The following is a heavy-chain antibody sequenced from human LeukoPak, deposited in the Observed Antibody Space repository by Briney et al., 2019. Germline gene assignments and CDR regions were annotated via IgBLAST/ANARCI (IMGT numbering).Heavy chain of an antibody. Sequence: ASVKVSCKASGYTFTSYGISWVRQAPGQGLEWMGWISAYNGNTNYAQKFQGRITMTTDTSTSTVHMELRSLRSDGTAVYYCARDGTTGTTFRFDPWGQGTLVTVSS. D-gene: IGHD1-1*01. CDR3: ARDGTTGTTFRFDP. CDR1: GYTFTSYG. J-gene: IGHJ5*02. V-gene: IGHV1-18*01. CDR2: ISAYNGNT.